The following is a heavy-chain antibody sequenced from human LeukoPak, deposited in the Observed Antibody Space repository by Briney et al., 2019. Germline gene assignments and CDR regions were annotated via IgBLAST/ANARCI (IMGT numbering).Heavy chain of an antibody. Sequence: VASVKVSCKASGGTFSSYAMSWVRQAPGQGLEWMGGIVPIFGTANYAQKFQGRVTITADKSTSTAYMELSSLRSEDTAVYYCASAGPLLWFGEAWFDPWGQGTLVTVSS. CDR2: IVPIFGTA. V-gene: IGHV1-69*06. CDR1: GGTFSSYA. J-gene: IGHJ5*02. CDR3: ASAGPLLWFGEAWFDP. D-gene: IGHD3-10*01.